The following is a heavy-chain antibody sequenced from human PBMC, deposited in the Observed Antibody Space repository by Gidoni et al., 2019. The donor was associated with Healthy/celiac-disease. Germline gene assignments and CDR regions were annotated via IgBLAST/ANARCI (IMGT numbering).Heavy chain of an antibody. D-gene: IGHD3-22*01. V-gene: IGHV3-33*01. Sequence: QVQLVESGGGVVQPGRSLRLSCAASGFTFSSYGMHWVRQATGKGLEWVAVIWYDGSNKYYADSVKGRFTISRDNSKNTLYLQMNSLRAEDTAVYYCARDSGYYDSSGYLDYWGQGTLVTVSS. CDR3: ARDSGYYDSSGYLDY. CDR2: IWYDGSNK. J-gene: IGHJ4*02. CDR1: GFTFSSYG.